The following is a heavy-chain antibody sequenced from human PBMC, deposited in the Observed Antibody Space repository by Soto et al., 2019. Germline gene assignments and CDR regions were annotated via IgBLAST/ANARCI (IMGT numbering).Heavy chain of an antibody. J-gene: IGHJ3*02. Sequence: EVQLVESGGGLVKPGGSLRLSCAASGFTFSNAWMSWVRQAPGKGLEWVGRIKSKTDGGTTDYAAPVKGRFTISRDDSNNTLYLQMNSLKTEDAAVYYCDASWPYSSGWDTFAFDIWGQGTMVTVSS. CDR1: GFTFSNAW. CDR3: DASWPYSSGWDTFAFDI. D-gene: IGHD6-19*01. CDR2: IKSKTDGGTT. V-gene: IGHV3-15*01.